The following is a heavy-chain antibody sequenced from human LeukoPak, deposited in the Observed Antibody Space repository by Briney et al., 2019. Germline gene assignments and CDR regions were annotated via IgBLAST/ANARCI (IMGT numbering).Heavy chain of an antibody. J-gene: IGHJ6*03. CDR2: IYYSGST. Sequence: SETLSLTCTVSGGSISSSSYYWGWIRQPPGKGLEWIGSIYYSGSTYYNPSLKSRVTISVDTSKNQFSLKLSSVTAADTAVYYCARDPNCSGGSCPNSGYYMDVWGKGTTVTVSS. CDR3: ARDPNCSGGSCPNSGYYMDV. CDR1: GGSISSSSYY. D-gene: IGHD2-15*01. V-gene: IGHV4-39*07.